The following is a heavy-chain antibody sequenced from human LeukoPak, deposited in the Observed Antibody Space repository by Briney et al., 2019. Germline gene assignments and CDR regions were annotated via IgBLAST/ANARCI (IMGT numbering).Heavy chain of an antibody. CDR3: ARGRPRRSYYYYYYMDV. Sequence: ASVKVSCKASGYTFTSYGISWVRQAPGQGLEWMGWISAYNGNTNYAQKLQGRVTMTTDTSTSTAYMELRSLRSDDTAVYYCARGRPRRSYYYYYYMDVWGKGTTVTVSS. CDR2: ISAYNGNT. V-gene: IGHV1-18*01. J-gene: IGHJ6*03. CDR1: GYTFTSYG.